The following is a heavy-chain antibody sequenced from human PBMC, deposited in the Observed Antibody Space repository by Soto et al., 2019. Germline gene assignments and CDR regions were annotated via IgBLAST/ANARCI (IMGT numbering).Heavy chain of an antibody. D-gene: IGHD7-27*01. Sequence: LRLSCAASGFTFDDYATHWVRKAPGKGLEWVSGISWNSVTTAYADSLQGRFTISRDNGKNSLYLQINSLRPEDTAIYYCAKETQANLGTGGFDYWGQGTLVTVSS. J-gene: IGHJ4*02. CDR3: AKETQANLGTGGFDY. CDR2: ISWNSVTT. V-gene: IGHV3-9*01. CDR1: GFTFDDYA.